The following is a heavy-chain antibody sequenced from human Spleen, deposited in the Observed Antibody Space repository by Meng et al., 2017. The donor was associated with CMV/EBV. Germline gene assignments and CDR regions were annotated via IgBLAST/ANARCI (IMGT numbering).Heavy chain of an antibody. CDR1: GYTFTGYY. CDR2: INPNSGGT. CDR3: ARDDNWGPDY. Sequence: ASVKVSCKASGYTFTGYYMHWVRQAPGQGLEWMGWINPNSGGTNYAQKFQGRVTMTRDTSASTAYMELSSLRSDDTAIYYCARDDNWGPDYWGQGTLVTVSS. J-gene: IGHJ4*02. V-gene: IGHV1-2*02. D-gene: IGHD7-27*01.